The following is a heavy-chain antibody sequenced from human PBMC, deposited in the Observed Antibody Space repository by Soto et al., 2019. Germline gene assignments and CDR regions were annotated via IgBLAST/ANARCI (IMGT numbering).Heavy chain of an antibody. CDR1: GFTRITTP. Sequence: PEGVVRGYCAGLGFTRITTPLSWVRQPPGKGLEWVTTISGTASRTYYADSVKGRFFISRDNSKNTVTLQMNNLTLDDTAVYYCATSFRYFDNWGQGTRVTVSS. V-gene: IGHV3-23*01. D-gene: IGHD3-9*01. CDR3: ATSFRYFDN. J-gene: IGHJ4*02. CDR2: ISGTASRT.